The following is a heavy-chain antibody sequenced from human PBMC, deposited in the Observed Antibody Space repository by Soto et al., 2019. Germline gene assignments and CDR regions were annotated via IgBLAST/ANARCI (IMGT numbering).Heavy chain of an antibody. CDR1: GLTFGSRA. CDR2: ITDTGGDA. J-gene: IGHJ4*02. V-gene: IGHV3-23*01. CDR3: ARGSKDSSPGSRIFDF. D-gene: IGHD3-10*01. Sequence: LRLSCVASGLTFGSRAMTWVRQAPGEGLQWVSTITDTGGDAKYADSVRGRFVISRDNSKKTLYLQMTSLTAEDSAMYYCARGSKDSSPGSRIFDFWGRGTLVTVSS.